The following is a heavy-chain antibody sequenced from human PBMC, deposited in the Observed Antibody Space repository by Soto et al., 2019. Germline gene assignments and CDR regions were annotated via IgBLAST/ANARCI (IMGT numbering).Heavy chain of an antibody. CDR1: GGTFSSYA. D-gene: IGHD6-6*01. J-gene: IGHJ6*02. Sequence: QVQLVQSGAEVKKPGSSVKVSCKASGGTFSSYAISWVRQAPGQGLEWMGGIIPIFGTANYAQKFQCTVTITADESTSPAYMELSSLRSEDTAVYYCERDPGSSSPYYYYGMDGWGQGTTVTVSS. V-gene: IGHV1-69*01. CDR3: ERDPGSSSPYYYYGMDG. CDR2: IIPIFGTA.